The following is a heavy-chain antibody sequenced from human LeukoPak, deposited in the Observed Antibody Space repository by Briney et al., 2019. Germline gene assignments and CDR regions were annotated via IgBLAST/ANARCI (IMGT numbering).Heavy chain of an antibody. CDR2: IYSSGRT. D-gene: IGHD5-12*01. CDR1: GGSINTYH. Sequence: SETLSLTCTVSGGSINTYHWNWIRQPPGKGLEWIGYIYSSGRTNYNPPLKSRVTISVDTSKNQFSLKLSSVTAADTAVYYCARVRGIVATVNYFDYWGQGTLVTVSS. V-gene: IGHV4-59*01. CDR3: ARVRGIVATVNYFDY. J-gene: IGHJ4*02.